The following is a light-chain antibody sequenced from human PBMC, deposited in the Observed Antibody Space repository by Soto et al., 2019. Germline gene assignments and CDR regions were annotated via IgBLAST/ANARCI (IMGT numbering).Light chain of an antibody. CDR3: SSYTSSSTRVM. CDR1: SSDVGGYNF. J-gene: IGLJ3*02. Sequence: QSALTQPASVSGSPGQSITISCTGTSSDVGGYNFVSWYQQFPGKAPKLMIYDVNNRPSGVSNRFSGSKSGNTASLTISGLQAEDEADYYCSSYTSSSTRVMFGGGTQLTVL. V-gene: IGLV2-14*01. CDR2: DVN.